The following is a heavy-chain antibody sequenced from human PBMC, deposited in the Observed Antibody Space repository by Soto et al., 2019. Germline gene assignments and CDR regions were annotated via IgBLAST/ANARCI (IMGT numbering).Heavy chain of an antibody. V-gene: IGHV4-30-2*01. J-gene: IGHJ4*02. Sequence: KLSETLSLTCAVCGDSISSGGYSWSWIRQPPGKGLEWIGFIYHSGSTYYNPSLKSRVTISVDRSKNQFSLKLSSVTAADTAIYFCARGDTVITPFDYWGQGTLVTVSS. CDR1: GDSISSGGYS. CDR3: ARGDTVITPFDY. CDR2: IYHSGST. D-gene: IGHD5-18*01.